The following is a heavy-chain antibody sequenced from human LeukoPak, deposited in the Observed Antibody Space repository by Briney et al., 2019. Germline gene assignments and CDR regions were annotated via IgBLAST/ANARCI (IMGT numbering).Heavy chain of an antibody. Sequence: SETLSLTCTVSGGSVSSGRYYWTWIRQPPGKGLEWIGYIYYSGSTNYNPSLKSRVTISVDTSKNQFSLKLSSVTAADTAVYYCARVGGGSYNFDYWGQGALVTVSS. J-gene: IGHJ4*02. CDR3: ARVGGGSYNFDY. D-gene: IGHD2-15*01. V-gene: IGHV4-61*01. CDR2: IYYSGST. CDR1: GGSVSSGRYY.